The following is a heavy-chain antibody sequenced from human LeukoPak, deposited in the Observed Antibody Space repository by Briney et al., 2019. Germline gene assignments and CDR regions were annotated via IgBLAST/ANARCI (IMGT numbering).Heavy chain of an antibody. Sequence: GGSLRLSCAASGFTFSSYSMNWVRQAPGKGLEWVGRIKSKTDGGTTDYAAPVKGRFTISRDDSKNTLYLQMNSLKTEDTAVYYCTTGGETDGYSGYDLIQTDAFDIWGQGTMVTVSS. V-gene: IGHV3-15*01. D-gene: IGHD5-12*01. CDR1: GFTFSSYS. CDR3: TTGGETDGYSGYDLIQTDAFDI. CDR2: IKSKTDGGTT. J-gene: IGHJ3*02.